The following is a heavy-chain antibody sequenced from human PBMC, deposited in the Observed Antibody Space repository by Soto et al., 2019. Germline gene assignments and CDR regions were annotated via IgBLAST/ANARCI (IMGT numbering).Heavy chain of an antibody. V-gene: IGHV3-23*01. CDR1: GFTFSNYA. CDR2: VSGSGDST. J-gene: IGHJ4*02. CDR3: AKEHSSGYSYLDH. Sequence: GGSLRLSCAAAGFTFSNYAMTWVRQAPRKGLEWVSTVSGSGDSTYYADSMKGRFTISRDNSKNTLYLQMNSLRAEDTAVYFCAKEHSSGYSYLDHWGQGTLVTVSS. D-gene: IGHD3-22*01.